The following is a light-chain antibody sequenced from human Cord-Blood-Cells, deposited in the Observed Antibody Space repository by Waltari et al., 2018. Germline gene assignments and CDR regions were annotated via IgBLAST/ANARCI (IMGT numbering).Light chain of an antibody. J-gene: IGLJ3*02. V-gene: IGLV2-14*03. CDR1: SSDVGGYNY. CDR3: SSYTSSSTWV. CDR2: DVS. Sequence: QSALTPPASASGSPGQSITISCTGTSSDVGGYNYVSWYQQHPGKAPKRMIYDVSNRPSGVSNRFSGSKSGNTATLTISGLQAEDEADYYCSSYTSSSTWVFGGGTKLTVL.